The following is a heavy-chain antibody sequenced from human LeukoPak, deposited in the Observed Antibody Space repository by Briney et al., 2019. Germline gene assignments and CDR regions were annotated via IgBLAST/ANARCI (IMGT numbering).Heavy chain of an antibody. J-gene: IGHJ4*02. CDR1: GGSISRSNW. Sequence: SETLSLTCAVSGGSISRSNWWSWVRQPPGKGLEWIGEIYHSGSTNYNPSLKSRVTISVDKSKNQFSLKLSSVTAADTAVYYCARTYCSGGSCYSDYWGQGTLVTVSS. D-gene: IGHD2-15*01. CDR2: IYHSGST. CDR3: ARTYCSGGSCYSDY. V-gene: IGHV4-4*02.